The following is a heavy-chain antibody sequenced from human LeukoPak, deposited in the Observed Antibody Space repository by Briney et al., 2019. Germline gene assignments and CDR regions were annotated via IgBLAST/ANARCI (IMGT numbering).Heavy chain of an antibody. D-gene: IGHD3-10*01. CDR3: ARSKLLWFGELDY. V-gene: IGHV3-30-3*01. CDR2: ISDDGSDK. CDR1: GFTFRSYC. J-gene: IGHJ4*02. Sequence: GGSLRLSCAASGFTFRSYCMHWVRQPPGEGLEWVAVISDDGSDKFDADSVRGRFTISRDNSKNTLFLQMNSLRPEDTAVYYCARSKLLWFGELDYWGQGALVTVSS.